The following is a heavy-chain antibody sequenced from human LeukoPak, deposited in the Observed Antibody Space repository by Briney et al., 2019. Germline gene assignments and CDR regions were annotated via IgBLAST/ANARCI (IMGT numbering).Heavy chain of an antibody. D-gene: IGHD6-19*01. CDR1: GGSLSSSSYY. CDR2: IYYSGST. V-gene: IGHV4-39*07. Sequence: PSETLSLTCTVSGGSLSSSSYYWGWIRQPPGKGLEWIGSIYYSGSTYYNPSLKSRVTISVDTSKNQFSLKLSSVTAADTAVYYCASSGSGWYGYFDYWGQGTLVTVSS. J-gene: IGHJ4*02. CDR3: ASSGSGWYGYFDY.